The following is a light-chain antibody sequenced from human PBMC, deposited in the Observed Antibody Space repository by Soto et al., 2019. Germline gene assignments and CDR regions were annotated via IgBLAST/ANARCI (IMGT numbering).Light chain of an antibody. Sequence: DIVMTQSPDSLAVSLGERATINCKSSQSVLYSSNNKNYLAWYQQKPGQPPKLLIYWASTRESGVPDRFSGSGSGTDFTLTISSLQAEDGAVYYCQQYYSTPPPWTFGQGTKVEIK. J-gene: IGKJ1*01. CDR3: QQYYSTPPPWT. V-gene: IGKV4-1*01. CDR2: WAS. CDR1: QSVLYSSNNKNY.